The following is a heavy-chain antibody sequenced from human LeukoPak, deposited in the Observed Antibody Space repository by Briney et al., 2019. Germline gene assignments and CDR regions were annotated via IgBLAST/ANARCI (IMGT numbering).Heavy chain of an antibody. J-gene: IGHJ4*02. D-gene: IGHD3-22*01. V-gene: IGHV3-30-3*01. CDR1: GFTFSSYA. CDR3: ASCYYGNSGYINYFDY. CDR2: ISYDGTIK. Sequence: GGSLRLSCAASGFTFSSYAMHWVRQAPGKGLEWVAVISYDGTIKYYADSVKGRFTISRDNSKNTLALQMSSLRTEDTAVYYCASCYYGNSGYINYFDYWGQGTLVTVSS.